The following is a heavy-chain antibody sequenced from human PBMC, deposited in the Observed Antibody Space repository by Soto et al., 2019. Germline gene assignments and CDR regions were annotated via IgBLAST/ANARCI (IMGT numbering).Heavy chain of an antibody. Sequence: QVQLVESGGGVVQPGRSLRLSCAASGFTFSSYAMHWVRQAPGKGLEWVAVISYDGSNKYYADSVKGRFTISRDNSKNTLYLQMNSLRAEDTAVYYCARSYDSSGYHFDCWGQGTLVTVSS. V-gene: IGHV3-30-3*01. CDR1: GFTFSSYA. CDR3: ARSYDSSGYHFDC. D-gene: IGHD3-22*01. CDR2: ISYDGSNK. J-gene: IGHJ4*02.